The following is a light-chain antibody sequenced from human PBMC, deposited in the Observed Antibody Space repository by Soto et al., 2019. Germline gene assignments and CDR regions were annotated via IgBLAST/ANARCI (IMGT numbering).Light chain of an antibody. CDR3: QHYGTSAL. CDR1: QTVSDMY. J-gene: IGKJ3*01. V-gene: IGKV3-20*01. CDR2: AS. Sequence: EIVLTQSPGTLSLSPGERATLSCRASQTVSDMYLAWYQQKPGQAPRLLIYASNRATGIPDRFSGSGSGTDFTLTIRRLEPEDFAVYYCQHYGTSALFGPGTKVDIK.